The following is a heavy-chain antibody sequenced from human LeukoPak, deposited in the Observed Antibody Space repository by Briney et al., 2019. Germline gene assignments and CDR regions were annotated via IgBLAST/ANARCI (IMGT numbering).Heavy chain of an antibody. J-gene: IGHJ4*02. Sequence: ASVKVSCKASGYTFTGYYIHWVRQAPGQGPEWMGWISPDSGGTNYAQKFQGRVTVTGASSINTVYMELSGLRSDDTAVYYCARDSIRGVRLLDYWGQGTLVTVSP. CDR1: GYTFTGYY. CDR3: ARDSIRGVRLLDY. D-gene: IGHD3-10*01. V-gene: IGHV1-2*02. CDR2: ISPDSGGT.